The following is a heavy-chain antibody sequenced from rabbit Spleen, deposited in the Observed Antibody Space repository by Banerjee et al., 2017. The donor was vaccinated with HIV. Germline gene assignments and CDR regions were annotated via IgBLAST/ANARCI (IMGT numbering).Heavy chain of an antibody. J-gene: IGHJ6*01. Sequence: QSLEESGGDLVKPGASLTLTCKASGFSFSSTYYMCWVRQAPGKGLEWIACTAGGRSTFTYYASWAKGRLTISKASSTTVTLQMTSLTAADTATYFCARDTGSSFSTYGMDLWGPGTLVTVS. V-gene: IGHV1S40*01. CDR2: TAGGRSTFT. D-gene: IGHD8-1*01. CDR1: GFSFSSTYY. CDR3: ARDTGSSFSTYGMDL.